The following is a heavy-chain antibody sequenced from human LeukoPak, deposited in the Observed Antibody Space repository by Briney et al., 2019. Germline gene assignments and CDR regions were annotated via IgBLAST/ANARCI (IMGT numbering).Heavy chain of an antibody. V-gene: IGHV3-30*02. CDR3: AKADARYYDFWSGYPSFFDY. CDR1: GFTFSSHG. CDR2: IRYDGSNK. J-gene: IGHJ4*02. D-gene: IGHD3-3*01. Sequence: QTGGSLRLSCAASGFTFSSHGMHWVRQAPGNGLEWVAFIRYDGSNKYYADSVKGRFTISRDNSKNTLYLQMNSLRAEDTAVYYCAKADARYYDFWSGYPSFFDYWGQGTLVTVSS.